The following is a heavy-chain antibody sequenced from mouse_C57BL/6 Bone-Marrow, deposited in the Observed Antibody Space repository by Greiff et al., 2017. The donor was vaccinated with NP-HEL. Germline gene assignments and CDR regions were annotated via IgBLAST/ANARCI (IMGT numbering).Heavy chain of an antibody. Sequence: QVQLKESGAELARPGASVKLSCKASGYTFTSYGISWVKQRTGQGLEWIGEIYPRSGNTYYNEKFKGKATLTADKSSSTAYMELRSLTSEDSAVYFCAQLTPAMDDWGQGTSVTVSS. CDR2: IYPRSGNT. V-gene: IGHV1-81*01. CDR3: AQLTPAMDD. D-gene: IGHD3-3*01. CDR1: GYTFTSYG. J-gene: IGHJ4*01.